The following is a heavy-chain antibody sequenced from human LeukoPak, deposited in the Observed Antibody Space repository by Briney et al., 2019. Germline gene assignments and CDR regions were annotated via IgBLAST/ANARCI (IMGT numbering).Heavy chain of an antibody. CDR1: GYSISSGYY. J-gene: IGHJ4*02. Sequence: PSETLSLTCAVSGYSISSGYYWGWIRQPPGKGLEWIGSIYHSGSTYYNPSLKSRVTISVDTSKNQFSLKLSSVTAADTAVYYCARDGRGGSWYYDYWGQGPLVTVSS. CDR3: ARDGRGGSWYYDY. V-gene: IGHV4-38-2*02. D-gene: IGHD2-15*01. CDR2: IYHSGST.